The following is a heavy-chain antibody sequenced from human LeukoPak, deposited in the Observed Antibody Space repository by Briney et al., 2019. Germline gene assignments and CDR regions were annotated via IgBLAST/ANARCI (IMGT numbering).Heavy chain of an antibody. CDR2: INHSGST. D-gene: IGHD5-12*01. CDR1: GGSFSGYY. CDR3: ARAGQWLRFYQFDY. J-gene: IGHJ4*02. V-gene: IGHV4-34*01. Sequence: SETLSLTCAVYGGSFSGYYWSWIRQPPGKGLEWIGEINHSGSTNYNPSLKSRVIISVDTSKNQFSLKLSSVTAADTAVYYCARAGQWLRFYQFDYWGQGTLVTVSS.